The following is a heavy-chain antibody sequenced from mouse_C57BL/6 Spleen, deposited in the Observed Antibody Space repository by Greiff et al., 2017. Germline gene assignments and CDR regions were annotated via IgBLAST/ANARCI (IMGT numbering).Heavy chain of an antibody. CDR2: INPYNGGT. Sequence: VQLQQSGPVLVKPGASVKMSCKASGYTFTDYYMNWVKQSHGKSLEWIGVINPYNGGTSYNQKFKGKATLTVDKSSSTAYMELNSLTSEDSAVYYCASGGNGYFYAMDYWGQGTSVTVSS. J-gene: IGHJ4*01. V-gene: IGHV1-19*01. D-gene: IGHD2-3*01. CDR3: ASGGNGYFYAMDY. CDR1: GYTFTDYY.